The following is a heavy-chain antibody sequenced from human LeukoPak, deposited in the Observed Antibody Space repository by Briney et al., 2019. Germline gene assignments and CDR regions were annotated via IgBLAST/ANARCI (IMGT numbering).Heavy chain of an antibody. CDR1: GGSISSYY. J-gene: IGHJ3*02. Sequence: SETLSLTCTVSGGSISSYYWSWIRQPPGKGLEWIGYIYYSGSTNYNPSLTSRVTMSVDTSKNQFSLKLSSVTAADTAVYYCARDYYDSSGPQEAFDIWGQGTMVTVSS. CDR3: ARDYYDSSGPQEAFDI. V-gene: IGHV4-59*12. D-gene: IGHD3-22*01. CDR2: IYYSGST.